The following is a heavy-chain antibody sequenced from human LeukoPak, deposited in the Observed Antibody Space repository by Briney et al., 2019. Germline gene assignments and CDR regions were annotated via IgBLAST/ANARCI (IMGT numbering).Heavy chain of an antibody. J-gene: IGHJ4*02. D-gene: IGHD6-13*01. CDR2: IYHSGST. V-gene: IGHV4-30-2*01. CDR3: ARDEDSSSWSYFDY. CDR1: GGSISSGGYY. Sequence: SQTLSLTCTVSGGSISSGGYYWSWIRQPPGKGLEWIGYIYHSGSTYYNPSLKSRVTISVDKSKNQFSLKLSSVTAADTAVYYCARDEDSSSWSYFDYWGQGTLVTVSS.